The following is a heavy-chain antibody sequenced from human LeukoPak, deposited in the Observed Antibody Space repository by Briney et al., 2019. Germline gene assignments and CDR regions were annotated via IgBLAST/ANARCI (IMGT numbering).Heavy chain of an antibody. CDR3: ARDRLYGSGTYYFDH. CDR1: GFTFRSYS. J-gene: IGHJ4*02. V-gene: IGHV3-21*01. CDR2: ISTSSSSI. Sequence: GGSLRLSCAASGFTFRSYSMNWVRQAPGKGLEWVSSISTSSSSIYYADSVKGRFTVSRDNAKNSLYLQMNSLRAEDTAVYYCARDRLYGSGTYYFDHWGQGTLVTVFS. D-gene: IGHD3-10*01.